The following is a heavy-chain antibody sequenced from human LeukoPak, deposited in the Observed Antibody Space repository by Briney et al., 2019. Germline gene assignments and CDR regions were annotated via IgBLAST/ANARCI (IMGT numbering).Heavy chain of an antibody. D-gene: IGHD1-26*01. Sequence: ASVKVSCKASGYTFTSYYMHWVRQAPGQGLEWLGIINPSGGSTSYAQKFQGRVTMTRDMSTSTVYMELSSLRSEDTAVYYCARDDVGSGSHPDSTNDYWGQGTLVTVSS. J-gene: IGHJ4*02. CDR1: GYTFTSYY. V-gene: IGHV1-46*01. CDR3: ARDDVGSGSHPDSTNDY. CDR2: INPSGGST.